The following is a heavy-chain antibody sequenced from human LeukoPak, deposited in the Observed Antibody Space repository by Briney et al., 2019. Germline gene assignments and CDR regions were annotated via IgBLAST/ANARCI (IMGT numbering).Heavy chain of an antibody. J-gene: IGHJ4*02. CDR1: GLTFSRYP. Sequence: GGSLRLSCSASGLTFSRYPMHWVRQAPGKGLEYVSAISGNGGSTYYADSVKGRFTISRDNSKNTLYLQMSSLRTEDTAIYYCVKTQYNFWSGLDYWGQGNLVTVSS. CDR2: ISGNGGST. CDR3: VKTQYNFWSGLDY. D-gene: IGHD3-3*01. V-gene: IGHV3-64D*09.